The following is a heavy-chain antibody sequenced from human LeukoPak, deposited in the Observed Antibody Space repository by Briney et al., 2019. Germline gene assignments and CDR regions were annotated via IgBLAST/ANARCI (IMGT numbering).Heavy chain of an antibody. J-gene: IGHJ4*02. CDR1: GGSFSGYY. CDR2: INHSGST. Sequence: SETLSLTCAVSGGSFSGYYWSWIRQPPGQGLEWIGEINHSGSTNYNPSLKSRVTISVDTSKNQYSLTLSSVTAADTAVYYCARGSELLWFGELLIFPPRYYFDYWGQGTLVTVSS. V-gene: IGHV4-34*01. CDR3: ARGSELLWFGELLIFPPRYYFDY. D-gene: IGHD3-10*01.